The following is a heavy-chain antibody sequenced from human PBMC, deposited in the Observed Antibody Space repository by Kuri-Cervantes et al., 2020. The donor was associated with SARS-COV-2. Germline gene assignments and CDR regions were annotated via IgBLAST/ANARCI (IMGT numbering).Heavy chain of an antibody. CDR1: GGSISSYY. D-gene: IGHD3-22*01. J-gene: IGHJ3*02. Sequence: SETLSLTCTVSGGSISSYYWSWIRQPAGKGLEWIGRIYTSGSTNYNPSLKSRVTMSVDTSKNQFSLKLSSVTAADTAVYYCARERAVYYYDSSGYYADAFDIWGQGTMVTVSS. CDR2: IYTSGST. CDR3: ARERAVYYYDSSGYYADAFDI. V-gene: IGHV4-4*07.